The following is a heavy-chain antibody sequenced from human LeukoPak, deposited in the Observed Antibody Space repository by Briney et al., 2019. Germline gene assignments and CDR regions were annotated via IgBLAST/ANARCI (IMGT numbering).Heavy chain of an antibody. D-gene: IGHD3-22*01. J-gene: IGHJ4*02. CDR1: GFTFSSYW. V-gene: IGHV3-7*03. Sequence: PGGSLILSCAASGFTFSSYWMSWVRQAPGKGLEWVANIKQDGSKKNYVDSVKGRFTISRDNAKNSLYLQMNSLRAEDTAVYYCATPLDYYDSSGYHQGGDWGQGTLVTVSS. CDR3: ATPLDYYDSSGYHQGGD. CDR2: IKQDGSKK.